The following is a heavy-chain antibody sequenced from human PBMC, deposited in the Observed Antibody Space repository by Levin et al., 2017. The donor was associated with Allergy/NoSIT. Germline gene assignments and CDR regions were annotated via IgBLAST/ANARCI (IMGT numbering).Heavy chain of an antibody. CDR3: SMAANIGVVPAAGEASEI. Sequence: ASVKVSCKASGGTFSSHAINWVRQAPGQGLEWMGGIRPIFGTANYAQKFQGRVTITADESTSTTYMELSSLRSEDADVYYCSMAANIGVVPAAGEASEIWGQGTMVTVSS. CDR2: IRPIFGTA. CDR1: GGTFSSHA. V-gene: IGHV1-69*13. J-gene: IGHJ3*02. D-gene: IGHD2-2*01.